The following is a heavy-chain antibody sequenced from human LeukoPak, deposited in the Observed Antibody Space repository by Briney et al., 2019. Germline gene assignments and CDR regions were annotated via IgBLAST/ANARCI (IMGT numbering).Heavy chain of an antibody. V-gene: IGHV3-23*01. CDR3: PKSTGWLVPYE. J-gene: IGHJ4*02. CDR2: ISGRGGST. D-gene: IGHD6-19*01. CDR1: GFTFSSYA. Sequence: PGGSLRLSCAAPGFTFSSYAMSWVRQAPGKGLEWVSAISGRGGSTYYADSVKGRFTISRDNSKNTVYLQMNSLRAEDTAVYYCPKSTGWLVPYEWGQGTLVTVSS.